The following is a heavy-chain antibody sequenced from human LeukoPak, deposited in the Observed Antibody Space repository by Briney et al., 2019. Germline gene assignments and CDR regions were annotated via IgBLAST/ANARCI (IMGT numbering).Heavy chain of an antibody. CDR1: GGTFSSYA. CDR2: IIPILGIA. J-gene: IGHJ4*02. V-gene: IGHV1-69*04. Sequence: SVKVSCKASGGTFSSYAISWVRQAPGQGLEWMGRIIPILGIANYAQKFQGRVTITADKSTSTAYMELSSLRSEDTAVYYCARALGYDFWSGYHIWGQGTLVTVSS. D-gene: IGHD3-3*01. CDR3: ARALGYDFWSGYHI.